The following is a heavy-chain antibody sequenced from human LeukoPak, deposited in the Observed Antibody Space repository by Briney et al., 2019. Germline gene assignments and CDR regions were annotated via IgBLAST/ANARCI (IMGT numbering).Heavy chain of an antibody. Sequence: GGSLRLSCAASGFTFSSYWMSWVRQAPGKGLEWVAVISYDGSYKFYADSVKGRFTISRDNSKNTLYLQMNSLRAEDTAVYYCAKNPPTWYYDSSGCFDYWGQGTLVTVSS. CDR1: GFTFSSYW. D-gene: IGHD3-22*01. V-gene: IGHV3-30*18. CDR2: ISYDGSYK. CDR3: AKNPPTWYYDSSGCFDY. J-gene: IGHJ4*02.